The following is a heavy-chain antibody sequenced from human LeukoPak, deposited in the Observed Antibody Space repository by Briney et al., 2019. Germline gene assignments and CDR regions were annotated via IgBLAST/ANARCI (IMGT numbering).Heavy chain of an antibody. J-gene: IGHJ5*02. CDR1: GYTFTSYD. Sequence: ASVKVSCKASGYTFTSYDINWVRQATGQGLEWMGWMNPNSGNTGYAKKFQGRVTMTRNTSISTAYMELSSLRSEDTAVYYCARAPVWSSSSECYWFDPWGQGTLVTVSS. CDR3: ARAPVWSSSSECYWFDP. CDR2: MNPNSGNT. V-gene: IGHV1-8*01. D-gene: IGHD6-6*01.